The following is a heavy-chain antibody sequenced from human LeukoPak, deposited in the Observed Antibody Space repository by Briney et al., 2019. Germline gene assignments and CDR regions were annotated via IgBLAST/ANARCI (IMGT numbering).Heavy chain of an antibody. CDR3: ARDGNYDFWSGYYVY. CDR1: GFTFSSYW. Sequence: GGSLRLSCAASGFTFSSYWMSWVRQAPGKGLEWVANIKQDGSEKYYVDSVKGRFTISRDNAKDSLYLQMNSLRAEDTAVYYCARDGNYDFWSGYYVYWGQGTLVTVCS. CDR2: IKQDGSEK. V-gene: IGHV3-7*01. D-gene: IGHD3-3*01. J-gene: IGHJ4*02.